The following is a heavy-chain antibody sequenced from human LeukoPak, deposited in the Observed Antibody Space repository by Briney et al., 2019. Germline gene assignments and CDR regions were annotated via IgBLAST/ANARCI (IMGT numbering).Heavy chain of an antibody. CDR3: ALTGGSSGYYQTSFDY. CDR2: ISGSGGST. D-gene: IGHD3-22*01. J-gene: IGHJ4*02. V-gene: IGHV3-23*01. Sequence: PGGSLRLSCAASGFTFSSYAMSWVRQAPGKGLEWVSAISGSGGSTYYADSVKGRFTISRDNSKNTLYLQMNSLRAEDTAVYYCALTGGSSGYYQTSFDYWGQGTLVTVSS. CDR1: GFTFSSYA.